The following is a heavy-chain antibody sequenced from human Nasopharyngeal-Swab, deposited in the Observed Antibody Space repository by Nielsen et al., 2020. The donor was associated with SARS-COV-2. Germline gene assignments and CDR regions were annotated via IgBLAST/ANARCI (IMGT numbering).Heavy chain of an antibody. CDR2: ISAYNGNT. D-gene: IGHD3-10*01. CDR1: GYTFTSYG. Sequence: SVKVSCKASGYTFTSYGISWVRQAPGQGLEWMGWISAYNGNTNYAQKLQGRVTMTTDTSTSTAYMELRSLRSDDTAVYYCARVDHITMVRGVIITGVDYWDQGTLVTVSS. CDR3: ARVDHITMVRGVIITGVDY. V-gene: IGHV1-18*04. J-gene: IGHJ4*02.